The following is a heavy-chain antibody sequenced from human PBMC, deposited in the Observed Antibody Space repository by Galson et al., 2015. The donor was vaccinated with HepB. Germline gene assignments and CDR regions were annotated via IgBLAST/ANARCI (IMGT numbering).Heavy chain of an antibody. CDR2: IKQDGSEK. CDR3: ASTVTTGFLQNWFDP. CDR1: GFTFSSYW. V-gene: IGHV3-7*03. Sequence: SLRLSCAASGFTFSSYWMSWVRQAPGKGLEWVANIKQDGSEKYYVDSVKGRFTISRDNAKNSLYLQMNSLRAEDTAVYYCASTVTTGFLQNWFDPWGQGTLVTVSS. D-gene: IGHD4-17*01. J-gene: IGHJ5*02.